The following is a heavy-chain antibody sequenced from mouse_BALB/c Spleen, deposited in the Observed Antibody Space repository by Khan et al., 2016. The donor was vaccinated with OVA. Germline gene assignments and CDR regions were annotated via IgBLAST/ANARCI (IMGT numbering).Heavy chain of an antibody. CDR3: ARPPYFSYPLAY. D-gene: IGHD2-10*01. V-gene: IGHV9-3-1*01. J-gene: IGHJ4*01. Sequence: QIQLVQSGPELKKPGETVKISCKASGYSFTNYGMNWVKQSPGKALKWMGWINTYTGEATYADDLEGRFAFSLETSANTAYLQINILKSEDTATYCCARPPYFSYPLAYWGQGTSVTVSS. CDR1: GYSFTNYG. CDR2: INTYTGEA.